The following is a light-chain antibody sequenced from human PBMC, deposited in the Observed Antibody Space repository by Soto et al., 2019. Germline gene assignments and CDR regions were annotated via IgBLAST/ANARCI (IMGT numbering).Light chain of an antibody. CDR2: EVS. V-gene: IGLV2-8*01. CDR3: SSYAGSNPDVV. CDR1: SSDVGGYNY. Sequence: QSALTQPPSASGSPGQSVTISCTGTSSDVGGYNYVSWYQQHPGKAPKLMIYEVSKRPSGVPDRFSGSKSGNTASLTVSGLQAVDEADYYCSSYAGSNPDVVFGGGTKLTVL. J-gene: IGLJ2*01.